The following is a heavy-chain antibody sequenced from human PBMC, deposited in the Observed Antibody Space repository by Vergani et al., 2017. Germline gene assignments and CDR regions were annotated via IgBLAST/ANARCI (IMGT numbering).Heavy chain of an antibody. CDR3: ARGDYGILTGYRY. CDR1: VYTFSNYY. Sequence: QVQVVQSGAEVKKSGASVKVSCKTSVYTFSNYYMHWVRQAPGQGLEWMGIINPSGGHTNYAHKFQGRVTMTRDTSTSTVYMELSSLRSEDTAIYYCARGDYGILTGYRYWGQGTLVTVSA. CDR2: INPSGGHT. D-gene: IGHD3-9*01. J-gene: IGHJ4*02. V-gene: IGHV1-46*03.